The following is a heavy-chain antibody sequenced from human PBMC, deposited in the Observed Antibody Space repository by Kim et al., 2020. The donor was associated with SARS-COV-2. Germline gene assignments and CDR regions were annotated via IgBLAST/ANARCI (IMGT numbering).Heavy chain of an antibody. J-gene: IGHJ6*02. Sequence: GESLKISCKGSGYSFTSYWIGWVRQMPGKGLEWMGIIYPGDSDTRYSPSFQGQVTISADKSISTAYLQWSSLKASDTAMYYCARILANRGYSYGYPTFGMDVWGQGTTVTVSS. D-gene: IGHD5-18*01. V-gene: IGHV5-51*01. CDR3: ARILANRGYSYGYPTFGMDV. CDR1: GYSFTSYW. CDR2: IYPGDSDT.